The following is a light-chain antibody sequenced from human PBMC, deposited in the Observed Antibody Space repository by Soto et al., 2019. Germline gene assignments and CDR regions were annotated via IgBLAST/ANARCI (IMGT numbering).Light chain of an antibody. J-gene: IGKJ1*01. CDR3: QHPRPTTWS. CDR1: QSVGTW. Sequence: RAQSGSSVAVGGGRIITITCRASQSVGTWVAWYQPKPGKAPKVLIYGASNLESGVPSRFSVSGPGTAFTLTIPTLKTDDSAIPFCQHPRPTTWSFSPGTKVDIK. V-gene: IGKV1-5*01. CDR2: GAS.